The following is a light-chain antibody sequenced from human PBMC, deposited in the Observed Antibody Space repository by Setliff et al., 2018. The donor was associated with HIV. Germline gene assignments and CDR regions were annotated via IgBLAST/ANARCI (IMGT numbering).Light chain of an antibody. CDR3: QSYDSMLSGYV. Sequence: QSVLTQPPSVSGAPGQRVTIPCTGSTSNIGAGYDVHWYQQVPGTAPKLLIYRNTNRPSGVPDRFSGSKSGASASLAIAGLQAEDEADYYCQSYDSMLSGYVFGTGTKVTV. CDR1: TSNIGAGYD. CDR2: RNT. J-gene: IGLJ1*01. V-gene: IGLV1-40*01.